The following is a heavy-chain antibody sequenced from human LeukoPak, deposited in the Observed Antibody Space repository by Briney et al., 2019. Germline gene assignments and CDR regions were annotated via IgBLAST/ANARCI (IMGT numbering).Heavy chain of an antibody. J-gene: IGHJ6*03. V-gene: IGHV4-4*02. Sequence: PSGTLSLTCAVSGGSISSSNWWSWVRQPPGKGLEWIGEIYHSGSTNYNPSLKSRVTISVDTSKNQFSLKLSSVTAADTAVYYCARGVPTVTTSRSYYYYYYMDVWGKGTTVTVSS. CDR3: ARGVPTVTTSRSYYYYYYMDV. D-gene: IGHD4-11*01. CDR2: IYHSGST. CDR1: GGSISSSNW.